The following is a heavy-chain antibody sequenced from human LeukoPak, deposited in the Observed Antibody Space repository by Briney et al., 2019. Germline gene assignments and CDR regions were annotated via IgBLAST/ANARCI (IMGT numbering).Heavy chain of an antibody. CDR3: ARGGGPYDSSGYVQDY. CDR1: GGTFSSYA. D-gene: IGHD3-22*01. J-gene: IGHJ4*02. CDR2: IIPILGIA. V-gene: IGHV1-69*04. Sequence: ASVKVSCKASGGTFSSYAISWVRQAPGQGLEWMGRIIPILGIANYAQKFQGRVTITADKSTSTAYMELSSLRSEDTAVYYCARGGGPYDSSGYVQDYWGQGTLVTVSS.